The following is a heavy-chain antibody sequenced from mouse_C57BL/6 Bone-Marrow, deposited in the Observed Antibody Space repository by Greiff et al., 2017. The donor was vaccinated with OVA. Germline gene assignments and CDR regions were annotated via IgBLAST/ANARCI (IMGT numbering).Heavy chain of an antibody. Sequence: VQLQQSGPGLVKPSQSLSLTCSVTGYSITSGYYWNWIRQFPGNKLEWMGYISYDGSNNYNPSLKNRISITRDTSKNQFFLKLNSVTTEDTATYYCARGTLPFAYWGQGTLVTVSA. J-gene: IGHJ3*01. CDR3: ARGTLPFAY. CDR1: GYSITSGYY. CDR2: ISYDGSN. V-gene: IGHV3-6*01.